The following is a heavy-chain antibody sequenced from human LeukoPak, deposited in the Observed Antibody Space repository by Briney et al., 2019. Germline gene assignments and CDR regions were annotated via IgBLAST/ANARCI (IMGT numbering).Heavy chain of an antibody. D-gene: IGHD1-26*01. Sequence: SETLSLTCTVSGGSISSYYWSWIRQPPGKGLGWIGYIYYSGSTNYNPSLKSRLTISVDTSKHQFSLKLSSVTAADTAVYYCARANWGGSYEGNYFDYWGQGTLVTVSS. CDR1: GGSISSYY. J-gene: IGHJ4*02. CDR2: IYYSGST. V-gene: IGHV4-59*01. CDR3: ARANWGGSYEGNYFDY.